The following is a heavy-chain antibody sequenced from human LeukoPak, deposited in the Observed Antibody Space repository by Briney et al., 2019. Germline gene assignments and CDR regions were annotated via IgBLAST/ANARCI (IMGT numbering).Heavy chain of an antibody. D-gene: IGHD3-22*01. J-gene: IGHJ4*02. CDR2: IRGSGGST. CDR3: AKVQYYYDSSGYLYYFDY. V-gene: IGHV3-23*01. CDR1: GFTFSSYA. Sequence: GGSLRLSCAASGFTFSSYAMSWVRQAPGKGLGWVSAIRGSGGSTYYADSVKGRFTIPRDNSKNTLYLQMNSLRAEYTAVYYCAKVQYYYDSSGYLYYFDYWGQGTLVTVSS.